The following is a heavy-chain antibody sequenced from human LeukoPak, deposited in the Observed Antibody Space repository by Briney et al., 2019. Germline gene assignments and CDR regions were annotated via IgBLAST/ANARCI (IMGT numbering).Heavy chain of an antibody. Sequence: ASVMLSCKASGYTFTSCDINWVRQATGQGLEWMGWMNPNSGNTGYGQSFQGRITMTRDISIGTAYMELSNLTSEDTAIYYCTRGSSGRRDNWGQGTLVTVTA. J-gene: IGHJ4*02. V-gene: IGHV1-8*01. CDR3: TRGSSGRRDN. D-gene: IGHD6-19*01. CDR1: GYTFTSCD. CDR2: MNPNSGNT.